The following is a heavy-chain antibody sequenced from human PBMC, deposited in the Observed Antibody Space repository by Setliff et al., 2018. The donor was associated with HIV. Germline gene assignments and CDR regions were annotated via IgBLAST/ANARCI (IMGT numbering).Heavy chain of an antibody. J-gene: IGHJ6*02. D-gene: IGHD6-6*01. CDR2: RYAGGSA. Sequence: SETLSLTCTVSGGSITSDRHYWSWIRQPAGKGLEWIGNRYAGGSANYADSVKGRFTISRDNAKNSLSLQMNSLRAEDTAVYYCARDDPPREESSSPVLFYSGMDVWGQGTPVTVSS. CDR3: ARDDPPREESSSPVLFYSGMDV. CDR1: GGSITSDRHY. V-gene: IGHV4-61*09.